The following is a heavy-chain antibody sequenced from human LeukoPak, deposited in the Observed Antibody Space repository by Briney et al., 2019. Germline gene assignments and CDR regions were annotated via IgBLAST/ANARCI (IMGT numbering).Heavy chain of an antibody. CDR3: AKSPRYCSSTSCYGN. V-gene: IGHV3-23*01. Sequence: PGGSLRLSCAASGFTFSSYARSWVRQAPGKGLEWVSAISGSGGSTYYADSVKGRFTISRDNSKNTLYLQMNSLRAEDTAVYYCAKSPRYCSSTSCYGNWGQGTLVTVSS. CDR1: GFTFSSYA. CDR2: ISGSGGST. D-gene: IGHD2-2*01. J-gene: IGHJ4*02.